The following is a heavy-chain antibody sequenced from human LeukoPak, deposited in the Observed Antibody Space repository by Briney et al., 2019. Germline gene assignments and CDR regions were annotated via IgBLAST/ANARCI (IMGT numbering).Heavy chain of an antibody. CDR3: AGGGGHNSGSSEY. CDR2: IFPGDADT. D-gene: IGHD5-18*01. Sequence: GESLKISCKGSGYRFTNYWIGWVRQMPGKGLEWMGIIFPGDADTRYSPSFQGQVTISADTSITTAYLQWSSVQASDTGMYYCAGGGGHNSGSSEYWGQGTPVTVSS. V-gene: IGHV5-51*01. CDR1: GYRFTNYW. J-gene: IGHJ4*02.